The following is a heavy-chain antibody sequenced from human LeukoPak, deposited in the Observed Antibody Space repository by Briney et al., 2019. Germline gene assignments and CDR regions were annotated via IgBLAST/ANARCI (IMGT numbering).Heavy chain of an antibody. D-gene: IGHD3-10*01. CDR2: INPNSGGI. CDR3: ARDFMVRGVTTPDY. Sequence: ASVKVSCKASGYTFLGHHMHWVRQAPGQGLERMGWINPNSGGINYAQKFQGRVTMTRDTSISTAYMELSSLRYDDTAIYYCARDFMVRGVTTPDYWGQGTLVTVSS. J-gene: IGHJ4*02. V-gene: IGHV1-2*02. CDR1: GYTFLGHH.